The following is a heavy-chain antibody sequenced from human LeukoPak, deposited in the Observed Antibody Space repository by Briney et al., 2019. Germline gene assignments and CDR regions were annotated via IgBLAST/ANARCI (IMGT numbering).Heavy chain of an antibody. J-gene: IGHJ4*02. CDR3: ARDHFYGSDY. D-gene: IGHD1-14*01. CDR2: IKQDGSEK. Sequence: GGTLRLSCTVSGFTFSSYWMSWVRQAPGKGLEWVANIKQDGSEKYYVNSVKGRFTISRDNAKNSLYLQMNSLRAEDTAVYYCARDHFYGSDYWGQGTLVIVSS. V-gene: IGHV3-7*01. CDR1: GFTFSSYW.